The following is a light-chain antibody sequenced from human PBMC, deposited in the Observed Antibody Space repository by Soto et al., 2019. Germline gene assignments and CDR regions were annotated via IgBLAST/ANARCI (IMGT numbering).Light chain of an antibody. CDR2: AAS. V-gene: IGKV1-39*01. CDR3: QQSYSTPFT. CDR1: QSMGSF. J-gene: IGKJ3*01. Sequence: DIQMTQSPSSLSASVGDRVTITCRASQSMGSFLNWYQQKPGKAPILLLYAASTLQSGVPSRFSGSGSGTDFTLTISSLQPEDFATYYCQQSYSTPFTFGPGTKVDIK.